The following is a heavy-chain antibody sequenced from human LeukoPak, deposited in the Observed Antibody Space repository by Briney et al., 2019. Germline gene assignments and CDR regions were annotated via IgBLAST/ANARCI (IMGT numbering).Heavy chain of an antibody. V-gene: IGHV3-23*01. CDR3: ANHYSPYCSGGSCYSEAFDY. J-gene: IGHJ4*02. CDR1: GFTFTNYG. D-gene: IGHD2-15*01. Sequence: PGGSLRLSCTASGFTFTNYGMSWVRQAPGKGLEWVSVISGRSGSAYYADSVKGRFIISRDNSKNTLYLQMNSLRAEDTAVYYCANHYSPYCSGGSCYSEAFDYWGQGTLVTVSS. CDR2: ISGRSGSA.